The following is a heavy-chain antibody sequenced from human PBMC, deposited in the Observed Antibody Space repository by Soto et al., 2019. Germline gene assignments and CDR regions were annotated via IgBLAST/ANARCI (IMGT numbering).Heavy chain of an antibody. D-gene: IGHD2-2*01. V-gene: IGHV1-18*01. J-gene: IGHJ4*02. CDR2: INTYNGDT. CDR3: AREYCSFASCRLDF. Sequence: HVQLVQSGDEVMKPGASVKVSCKASGYIFSSFGINWVRQVPGQGLEWMGWINTYNGDTNYAQKFQGRVTMTTDTATSTAYMELRSLISDDTAVYYCAREYCSFASCRLDFWGQGTLVTVSS. CDR1: GYIFSSFG.